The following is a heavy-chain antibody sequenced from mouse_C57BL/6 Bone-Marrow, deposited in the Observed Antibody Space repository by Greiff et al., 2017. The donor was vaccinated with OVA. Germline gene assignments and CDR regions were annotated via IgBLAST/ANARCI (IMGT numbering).Heavy chain of an antibody. V-gene: IGHV1-26*01. CDR1: GYTFTDYY. CDR2: INPNNGGT. Sequence: EVQLQQSGPELVKPGASVKISCKASGYTFTDYYMNWVKQSHGKSLEWIGDINPNNGGTSYNQKFKGKATLTVDKSSSTAYMERRSLTSVDSAVYDCARCPRDTTVVDWYFDVWGTGTTVTVSS. J-gene: IGHJ1*03. D-gene: IGHD1-1*01. CDR3: ARCPRDTTVVDWYFDV.